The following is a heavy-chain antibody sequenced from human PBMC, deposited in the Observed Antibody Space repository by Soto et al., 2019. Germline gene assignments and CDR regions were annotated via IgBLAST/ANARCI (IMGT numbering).Heavy chain of an antibody. CDR2: ISGYNCNT. J-gene: IGHJ3*02. D-gene: IGHD4-17*01. Sequence: QVQVVQSGAEVKKPGASVKVSCKTSGYTFTSYDISWVRQAPGQGLEWMGWISGYNCNTNYAQKLQGRVTMTTDTSTSTAYLELRSLRSDDTAVYYCARESATTHDGFAIWGQGTMVIVSS. CDR1: GYTFTSYD. CDR3: ARESATTHDGFAI. V-gene: IGHV1-18*01.